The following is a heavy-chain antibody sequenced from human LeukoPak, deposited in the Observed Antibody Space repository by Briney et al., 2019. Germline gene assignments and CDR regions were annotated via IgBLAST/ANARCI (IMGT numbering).Heavy chain of an antibody. D-gene: IGHD3-3*01. CDR1: GGSINSYY. CDR3: ASTIFGVVTDFDY. CDR2: IYHSGST. J-gene: IGHJ4*02. V-gene: IGHV4-38-2*02. Sequence: SGTLSLTCTVSGGSINSYYWSWIRQPPGKGLEWIGSIYHSGSTYYNPSLKSRVTISVDRSKNQFSLKLSSVTAADTAVYYCASTIFGVVTDFDYWGQGTLVTVSS.